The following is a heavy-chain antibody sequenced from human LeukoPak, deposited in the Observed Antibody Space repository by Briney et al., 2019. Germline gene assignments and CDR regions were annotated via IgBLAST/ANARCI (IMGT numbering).Heavy chain of an antibody. Sequence: GGSLRLSCAASGFTVSPNYMTWVRQAPGKGLEWVSVIYSGGSTYYADSVKGRFTISRDNSKNTVYLQMNSLRAEDTAVYYCATSRRYCGSSHNYDDSWGQGTLVTVSS. V-gene: IGHV3-53*01. D-gene: IGHD3-22*01. CDR1: GFTVSPNY. J-gene: IGHJ5*01. CDR3: ATSRRYCGSSHNYDDS. CDR2: IYSGGST.